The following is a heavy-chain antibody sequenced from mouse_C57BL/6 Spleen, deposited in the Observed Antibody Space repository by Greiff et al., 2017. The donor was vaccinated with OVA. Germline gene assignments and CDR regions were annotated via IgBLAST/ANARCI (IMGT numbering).Heavy chain of an antibody. CDR1: GYTFTSYW. CDR3: ARPRLGRGFDY. V-gene: IGHV1-69*01. Sequence: QVQLQQPGAELVMPGASVKLSCKASGYTFTSYWMHWVKQRPGQGLEWIGEIDPSDSYTNYNQKFKGKSTLTVDKSSSTAYMQLSSLTSEDAAVYYCARPRLGRGFDYWGQGTTLTVSS. CDR2: IDPSDSYT. J-gene: IGHJ2*01. D-gene: IGHD4-1*01.